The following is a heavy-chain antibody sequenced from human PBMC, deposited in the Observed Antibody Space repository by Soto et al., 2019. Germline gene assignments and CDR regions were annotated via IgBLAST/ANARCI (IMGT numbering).Heavy chain of an antibody. D-gene: IGHD1-26*01. CDR1: GYSISSSNW. V-gene: IGHV4-28*01. CDR2: IYYSGST. J-gene: IGHJ4*02. Sequence: TSETLSLTCAVSGYSISSSNWWGLIRQPPGKGLEWIGYIYYSGSTNCNPSLKSRVTIAVDTSKNQFSLKLSSVTAADTAVYYCARRYGSAIDYWGQGTLVTVSS. CDR3: ARRYGSAIDY.